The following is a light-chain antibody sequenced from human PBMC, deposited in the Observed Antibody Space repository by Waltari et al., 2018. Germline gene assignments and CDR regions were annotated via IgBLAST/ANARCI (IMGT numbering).Light chain of an antibody. CDR3: QQYYSTPPT. CDR1: QNILYNSNNRNY. Sequence: DIVMTQSPDSLAVSLGERATVNCKSSQNILYNSNNRNYLAWYQQKPGQPPKLLICWASIRAAGVPDRFSGSGSGTDFTLTISSLQAEDVAVYYCQQYYSTPPTFGQGTKVEIK. CDR2: WAS. V-gene: IGKV4-1*01. J-gene: IGKJ1*01.